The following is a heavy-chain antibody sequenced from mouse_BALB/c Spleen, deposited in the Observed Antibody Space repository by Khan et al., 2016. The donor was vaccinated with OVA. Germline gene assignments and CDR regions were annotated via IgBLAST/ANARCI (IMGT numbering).Heavy chain of an antibody. V-gene: IGHV3-1*02. Sequence: EVKLQESGPGLVKPSQSLSLTCTVTGYSITSGYGWYWIRQLPGNILEWMGYISYSGSTNYNPSLKSRISITRDTSKNQFFLQLNSVTTEDTATYYCARTARIKYWGKGTTLTVS. J-gene: IGHJ2*01. CDR3: ARTARIKY. D-gene: IGHD1-2*01. CDR1: GYSITSGYG. CDR2: ISYSGST.